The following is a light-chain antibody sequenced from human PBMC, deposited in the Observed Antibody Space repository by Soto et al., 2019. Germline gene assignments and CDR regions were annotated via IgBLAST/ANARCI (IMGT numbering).Light chain of an antibody. CDR2: GAF. V-gene: IGKV1-6*01. Sequence: AIQMTQSPSSLSASVGDRLTITCRASQDVRNYVGWYQQKPGKAPKFLIYGAFSLETGIPSRFSGCGYGTEFTLTINSLLPEDFATYFCLQDYSRPWTFGQGTKVEV. CDR3: LQDYSRPWT. J-gene: IGKJ1*01. CDR1: QDVRNY.